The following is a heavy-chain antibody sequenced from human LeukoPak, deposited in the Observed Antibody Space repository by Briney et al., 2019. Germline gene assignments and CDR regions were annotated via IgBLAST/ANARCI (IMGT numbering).Heavy chain of an antibody. D-gene: IGHD1-26*01. J-gene: IGHJ5*02. CDR2: IYYSGST. V-gene: IGHV4-30-4*08. CDR1: GGSISSGDYY. CDR3: ARAEYSGSYYDWFDP. Sequence: SETLSLTCTVSGGSISSGDYYWSWIRQPPGKGLEWIGYIYYSGSTYYNPSLKSQVTISVDTSKNQFSLKLSSVTAADTAVYYCARAEYSGSYYDWFDPWGQGTLVTVSS.